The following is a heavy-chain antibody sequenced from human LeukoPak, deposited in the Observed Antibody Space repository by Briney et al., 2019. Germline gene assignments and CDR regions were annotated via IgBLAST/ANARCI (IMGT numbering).Heavy chain of an antibody. V-gene: IGHV1-8*01. CDR2: MNPNSGNT. D-gene: IGHD2-2*02. CDR3: ARADRDCSSTSCYTTLWVYYYYYMDV. J-gene: IGHJ6*03. CDR1: GYTFTSYD. Sequence: GASVKVSCKASGYTFTSYDINWVRQATGQGLEWMGWMNPNSGNTGYAQKFQGRVTMTRNTSISTAYMELSSLRSEDTAVYYCARADRDCSSTSCYTTLWVYYYYYMDVWGKGTTVTVSS.